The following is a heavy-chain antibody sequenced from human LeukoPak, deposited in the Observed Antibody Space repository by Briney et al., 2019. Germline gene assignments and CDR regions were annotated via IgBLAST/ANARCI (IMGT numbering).Heavy chain of an antibody. CDR2: ISAGGNSP. CDR3: AKDTLIAVAGLYYFDY. CDR1: GFALSSYA. J-gene: IGHJ4*02. V-gene: IGHV3-23*01. Sequence: GSLRLSCAASGFALSSYAMIWVRQAPGKGLEWVSAISAGGNSPYYADSVKGRFTISRDNSKNTLYLQMNSLRAEDTAVYYCAKDTLIAVAGLYYFDYWGQGTLVTVSS. D-gene: IGHD6-19*01.